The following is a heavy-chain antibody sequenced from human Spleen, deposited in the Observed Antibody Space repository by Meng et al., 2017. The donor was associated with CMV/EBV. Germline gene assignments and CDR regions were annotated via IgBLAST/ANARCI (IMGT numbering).Heavy chain of an antibody. CDR1: GYTFTGYY. D-gene: IGHD2-2*01. CDR2: INPNSGGT. V-gene: IGHV1-2*02. J-gene: IGHJ4*02. Sequence: SGYTFTGYYMHWVRQAPGQGLEWMEWINPNSGGTNYAQKFQGRVTMTRDTSISTAYMELSRLRSDDTAVYYCARGPAAIFHPRPEEGVWGQGTLVTVSS. CDR3: ARGPAAIFHPRPEEGV.